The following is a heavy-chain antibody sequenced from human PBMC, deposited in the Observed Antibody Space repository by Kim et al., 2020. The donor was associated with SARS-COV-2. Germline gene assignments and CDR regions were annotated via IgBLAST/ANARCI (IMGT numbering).Heavy chain of an antibody. Sequence: TNYNPSLKSRVTISVDKSKNQFSLKLSSVTAADTAVYYCARVWIEDGMDVWGQGTTVTVSS. V-gene: IGHV4-4*02. D-gene: IGHD1-1*01. CDR2: T. J-gene: IGHJ6*02. CDR3: ARVWIEDGMDV.